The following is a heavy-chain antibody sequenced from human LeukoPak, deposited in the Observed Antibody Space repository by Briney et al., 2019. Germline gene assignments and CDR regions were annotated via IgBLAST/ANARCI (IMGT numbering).Heavy chain of an antibody. CDR2: INPDSGYT. CDR1: GDTFTDYY. CDR3: ATDPRTTVFGTFRYYYMDV. D-gene: IGHD3-3*01. V-gene: IGHV1-2*02. Sequence: GASVKVSCKTSGDTFTDYYIHWVRQAPGQGLSWMGWINPDSGYTNYAQKFQGRVTMTRDTSINTAYMELSRLTSDDTAVYYCATDPRTTVFGTFRYYYMDVWGEGTTVAVSS. J-gene: IGHJ6*03.